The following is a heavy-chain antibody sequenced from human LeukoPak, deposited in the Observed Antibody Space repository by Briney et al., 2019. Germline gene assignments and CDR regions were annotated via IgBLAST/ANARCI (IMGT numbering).Heavy chain of an antibody. CDR3: ARDGDYYDSSGYEVEHDY. CDR1: GFTFSSYS. J-gene: IGHJ4*02. D-gene: IGHD3-22*01. V-gene: IGHV3-21*01. Sequence: GGSLRLSCAASGFTFSSYSMNWVRQAPGKGLEWVSSISSSSSYIYYADSVKGRFTISRDNAKNSLYLQMNSLRAEDTAVYYCARDGDYYDSSGYEVEHDYWGQGTLVTVSS. CDR2: ISSSSSYI.